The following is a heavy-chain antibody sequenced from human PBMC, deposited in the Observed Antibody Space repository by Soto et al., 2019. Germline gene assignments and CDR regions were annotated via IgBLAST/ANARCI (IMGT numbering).Heavy chain of an antibody. CDR2: ISSSSSYI. Sequence: PGGSLRLSCAASGFTFSSYSMNWVRQAPGKGLEWVSSISSSSSYIYYADSVKGRFTISRDNAKNSLYLQMNSLRAEDTAVYYCARDRLGIMAVHWYFDLWGRGTLVTVSS. CDR1: GFTFSSYS. V-gene: IGHV3-21*01. D-gene: IGHD7-27*01. CDR3: ARDRLGIMAVHWYFDL. J-gene: IGHJ2*01.